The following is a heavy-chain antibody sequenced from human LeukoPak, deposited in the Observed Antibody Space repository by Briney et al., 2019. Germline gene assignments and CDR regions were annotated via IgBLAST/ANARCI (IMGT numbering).Heavy chain of an antibody. Sequence: SETLSLTCTVSGGSISSYYWSWIRQPPGKGLEWIGYIYYSGSTNYNPSLKSRVTISVDTSKNQFSLKLSSMTAADTAVYYCARVRGSRGAFDIWGQGTVVTVSS. CDR2: IYYSGST. D-gene: IGHD6-19*01. CDR3: ARVRGSRGAFDI. V-gene: IGHV4-59*01. CDR1: GGSISSYY. J-gene: IGHJ3*02.